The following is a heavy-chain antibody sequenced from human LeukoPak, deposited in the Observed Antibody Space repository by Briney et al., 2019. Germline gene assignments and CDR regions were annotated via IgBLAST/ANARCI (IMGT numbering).Heavy chain of an antibody. CDR3: AKDMGYDFWSGYYNY. Sequence: PGGSLRLSCAASGFTFSSYAMSWVRQAPGKGLEWVSAISGSGGSTYYADSVKGRFTISRDNSKNTLYLQMNSLRAEDTAVYYCAKDMGYDFWSGYYNYWGQGTLVTVFS. D-gene: IGHD3-3*01. J-gene: IGHJ4*02. CDR2: ISGSGGST. CDR1: GFTFSSYA. V-gene: IGHV3-23*01.